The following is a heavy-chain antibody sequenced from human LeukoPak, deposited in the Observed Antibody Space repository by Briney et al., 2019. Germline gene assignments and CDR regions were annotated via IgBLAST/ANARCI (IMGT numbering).Heavy chain of an antibody. CDR1: GGSFSGYY. J-gene: IGHJ4*02. CDR3: GGYSYGLHY. D-gene: IGHD5-18*01. Sequence: PSGTLSLTCAVYGGSFSGYYWSWIRQPPGKGLEWIGEINHSGSTNYNPPLKSRVTISVDTSKNQFSLKLSSVTAADTAVYYCGGYSYGLHYWGQGTQVTVSS. V-gene: IGHV4-34*01. CDR2: INHSGST.